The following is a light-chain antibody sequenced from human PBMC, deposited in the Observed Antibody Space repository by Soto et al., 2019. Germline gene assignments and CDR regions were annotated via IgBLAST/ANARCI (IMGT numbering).Light chain of an antibody. CDR1: SGHINYA. J-gene: IGLJ3*02. CDR3: QTWGTGIWV. CDR2: LNSDGSH. V-gene: IGLV4-69*01. Sequence: QLVLTQSPSASASLGASVKLTCTLSSGHINYAIAWHQQQPEKGPRYLMKLNSDGSHRKGDGIPDRFSGSSSGAERYLTISSLQSEDEADYYCQTWGTGIWVFGGGTKLTVL.